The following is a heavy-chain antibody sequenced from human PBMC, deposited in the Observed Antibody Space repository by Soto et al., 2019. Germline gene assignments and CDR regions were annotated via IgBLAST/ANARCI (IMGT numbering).Heavy chain of an antibody. Sequence: QVQLVQSGAEVKKPGSSVKVSCKASGGTFSSYAISWVRQAPGQGLEWMGGIIPIFGTANYAQKFQGRVTIAADESTSTAYMELSSLRSEDTAVYYCARALFDSYGYVEEWEGRYFDYWGQGTLVTVSS. CDR3: ARALFDSYGYVEEWEGRYFDY. CDR2: IIPIFGTA. CDR1: GGTFSSYA. J-gene: IGHJ4*02. V-gene: IGHV1-69*01. D-gene: IGHD5-18*01.